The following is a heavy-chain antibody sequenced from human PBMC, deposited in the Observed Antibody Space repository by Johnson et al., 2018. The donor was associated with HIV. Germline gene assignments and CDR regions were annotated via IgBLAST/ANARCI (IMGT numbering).Heavy chain of an antibody. CDR2: ISYDGSNQ. Sequence: QMLLVESGGGVVQPGRSLRLSCAASGFTFSSYAMHWVRQAPGKGLEWVAVISYDGSNQSYADSVKGRFTISRDNSKNTLYLQMNSLRAEDTAVYYCARVPNDAFDIWGQGTMVTVSS. CDR1: GFTFSSYA. CDR3: ARVPNDAFDI. J-gene: IGHJ3*02. V-gene: IGHV3-30-3*01.